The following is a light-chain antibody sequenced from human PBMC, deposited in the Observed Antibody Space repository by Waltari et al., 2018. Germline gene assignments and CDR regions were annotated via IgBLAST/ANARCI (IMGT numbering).Light chain of an antibody. J-gene: IGKJ3*01. Sequence: DIWMAQSPSPLSASLGDRVTVSCRASENIMTYLNWYQHKPGSAPKLLISSASKLQGGVPSRFSGSGSGTDFTLTISGLQPVDFATYYCQQSYSVPFTFGPGTSVDLK. V-gene: IGKV1-39*01. CDR3: QQSYSVPFT. CDR1: ENIMTY. CDR2: SAS.